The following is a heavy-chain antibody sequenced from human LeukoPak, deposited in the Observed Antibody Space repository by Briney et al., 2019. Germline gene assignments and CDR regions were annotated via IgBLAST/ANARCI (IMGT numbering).Heavy chain of an antibody. V-gene: IGHV3-48*01. D-gene: IGHD3/OR15-3a*01. CDR3: VRDLDSVAFL. J-gene: IGHJ4*02. CDR1: GFTFSSYT. CDR2: ITSSSGTI. Sequence: GGSLRLSCVASGFTFSSYTMNWVRQAPGKGLEWVSYITSSSGTIYYADSVKGRFTISRDNAKNSLYLQMNSLRAEDTAVYYCVRDLDSVAFLWGQGTLVTVSS.